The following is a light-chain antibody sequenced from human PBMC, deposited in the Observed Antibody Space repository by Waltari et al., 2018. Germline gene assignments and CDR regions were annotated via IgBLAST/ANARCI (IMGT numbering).Light chain of an antibody. CDR1: QSVLYSSNNKNY. CDR2: WAS. Sequence: DIVMTQSPESLAVSLCERATINGKSSQSVLYSSNNKNYLACYQQKPGQPPKLLIYWASTRESGVPDRFSGSGSGTDFTLTISSLQSEDVAVYYCQQYYSTPVTFGQGTKVEIK. J-gene: IGKJ1*01. CDR3: QQYYSTPVT. V-gene: IGKV4-1*01.